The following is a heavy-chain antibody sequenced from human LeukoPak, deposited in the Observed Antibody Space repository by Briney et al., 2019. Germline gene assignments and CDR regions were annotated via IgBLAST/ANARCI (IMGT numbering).Heavy chain of an antibody. CDR2: ISTTSRYT. CDR3: ARGHPGTTSDYGSGSYDY. Sequence: GGSQTRPRAASEFTFSAYNMNWVRQAPGRGLEWVSSISTTSRYTNYADSVRGRFTISRDNAKNSLYLQMNSLRAEDTAVYYCARGHPGTTSDYGSGSYDYWGQGTRVTVSS. V-gene: IGHV3-21*01. D-gene: IGHD3-10*01. CDR1: EFTFSAYN. J-gene: IGHJ4*02.